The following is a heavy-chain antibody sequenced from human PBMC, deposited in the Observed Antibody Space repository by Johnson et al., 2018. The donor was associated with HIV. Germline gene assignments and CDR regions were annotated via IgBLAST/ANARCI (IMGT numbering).Heavy chain of an antibody. J-gene: IGHJ3*02. Sequence: VQLVESGGGLVQPGGSLRLSCAASGFTVSSNYMSWVRQAPGKGLEWVSGISWNSGITGYADSVKGRFTISRDNAKNSLYLQMNSLRAEDTALYYCAKDMYYYDSSGYDDVFDIWGQGTMVTVSS. V-gene: IGHV3-9*01. CDR2: ISWNSGIT. CDR1: GFTVSSNY. CDR3: AKDMYYYDSSGYDDVFDI. D-gene: IGHD3-22*01.